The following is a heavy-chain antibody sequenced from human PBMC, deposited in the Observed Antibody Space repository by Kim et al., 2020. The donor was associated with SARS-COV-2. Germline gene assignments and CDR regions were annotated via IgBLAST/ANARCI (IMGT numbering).Heavy chain of an antibody. V-gene: IGHV4-34*01. D-gene: IGHD3-10*01. CDR1: GGSFSGYY. J-gene: IGHJ5*02. Sequence: SETLSLTCAVYGGSFSGYYWSWIRQPPGKGLEWIGEINHSGSTNYNPSLKSRVTISVDTSKNQFSLKLSSVTAADTAVYYCARGGYYGSGLFAVDWFDPWGQGTLVTVSS. CDR2: INHSGST. CDR3: ARGGYYGSGLFAVDWFDP.